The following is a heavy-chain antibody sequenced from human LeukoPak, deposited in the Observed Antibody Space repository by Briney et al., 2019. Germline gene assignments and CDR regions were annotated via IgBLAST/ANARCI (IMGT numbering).Heavy chain of an antibody. J-gene: IGHJ4*02. CDR3: ARRRYYYDSSGYFFGY. Sequence: ASVKVSCKASVYTFISYDINCVRQATGQGLEWMGWMNPNSGNTGYAQKFQGRVTMTRNTSISTAYMELSSLRSEDTAVYYCARRRYYYDSSGYFFGYWGQGTLVTVSS. D-gene: IGHD3-22*01. CDR1: VYTFISYD. CDR2: MNPNSGNT. V-gene: IGHV1-8*01.